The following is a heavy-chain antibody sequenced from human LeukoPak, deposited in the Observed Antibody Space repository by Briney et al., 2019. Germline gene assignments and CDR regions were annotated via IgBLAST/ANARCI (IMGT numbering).Heavy chain of an antibody. CDR2: INHSGST. CDR1: GGSFSGYY. Sequence: PSETLSLTCAVYGGSFSGYYWSWIRQPPGKGLEWIGEINHSGSTNYNPSLKSRVTISVDTSKYQFSLKLSSVTAADTAVYYCARGYSYGPPYGMDVWGQGTTVTVSS. J-gene: IGHJ6*02. D-gene: IGHD5-18*01. CDR3: ARGYSYGPPYGMDV. V-gene: IGHV4-34*01.